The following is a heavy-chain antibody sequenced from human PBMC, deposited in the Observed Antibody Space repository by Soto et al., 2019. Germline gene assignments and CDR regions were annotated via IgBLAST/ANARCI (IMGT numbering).Heavy chain of an antibody. CDR3: ARDKFAISIIRGGNMAYFDY. CDR1: GDSISDYY. Sequence: PSETLSRTCTVAGDSISDYYWSWIRQPAGKGLDWIGRIYITGSTNYNPSLKSRVTMSLDTSKNQFSLKLSSVTAADTAVYYCARDKFAISIIRGGNMAYFDYWRQGALVTASS. D-gene: IGHD3-10*01. J-gene: IGHJ4*02. CDR2: IYITGST. V-gene: IGHV4-4*07.